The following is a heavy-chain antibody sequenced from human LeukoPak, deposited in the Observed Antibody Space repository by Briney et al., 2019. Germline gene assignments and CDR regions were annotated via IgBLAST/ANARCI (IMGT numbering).Heavy chain of an antibody. J-gene: IGHJ3*02. CDR1: GYTFTGYY. V-gene: IGHV1-2*02. CDR3: ASFRAVVPAAQRPIGRAFDI. Sequence: EASVKVSCKASGYTFTGYYMHWVRQAPGQGLEWMGWINPNSGGTNYAQKFQGRVTMTRDTSISTAYMELSRLRSDDTAVYYCASFRAVVPAAQRPIGRAFDIWGQGTMVTVSS. D-gene: IGHD2-2*01. CDR2: INPNSGGT.